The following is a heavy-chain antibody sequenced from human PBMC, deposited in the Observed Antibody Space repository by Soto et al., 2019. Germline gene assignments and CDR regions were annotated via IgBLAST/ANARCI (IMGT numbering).Heavy chain of an antibody. CDR3: ARGGIAVAGRYYYYGMDV. V-gene: IGHV1-18*04. D-gene: IGHD6-19*01. J-gene: IGHJ6*02. CDR2: ISAYNGNT. CDR1: GYTFTSYG. Sequence: AAVKVSCKASGYTFTSYGISWVRQAPGQGLEWMGWISAYNGNTNYAQRLQGRVTMTTDTSTSTAYMELRSLRSDDTAVYYCARGGIAVAGRYYYYGMDVWGQGTTVPSP.